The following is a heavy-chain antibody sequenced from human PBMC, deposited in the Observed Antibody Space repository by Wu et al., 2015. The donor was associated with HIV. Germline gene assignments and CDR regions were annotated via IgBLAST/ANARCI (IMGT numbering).Heavy chain of an antibody. D-gene: IGHD6-25*01. V-gene: IGHV1-69*13. Sequence: VQLVQSGAEVKEPGASVKVSCKISGYTFSSYGITWVRQAPGQGLEWMGGILPIYGTSDYARNFQGRVTITADESTSTGYLEVSSLRFEDTAVYYCARDRISDNWFDPVGPGNPGPPSPQ. CDR2: ILPIYGTS. CDR1: GYTFSSYG. J-gene: IGHJ5*02. CDR3: ARDRISDNWFDP.